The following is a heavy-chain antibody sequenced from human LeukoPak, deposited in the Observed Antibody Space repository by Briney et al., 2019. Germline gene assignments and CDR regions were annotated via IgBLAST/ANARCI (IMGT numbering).Heavy chain of an antibody. V-gene: IGHV3-33*01. Sequence: PGGSLRLSCAASGFTFSSYGMPWVRQAPGKWLEWVAVIWYDGGNKFYADSVKGRFTVSRDNSQNTLYLQMSSLRAEDTAVYYCARERGSYYTHFDYWGQGTLVTVSS. D-gene: IGHD3-10*01. CDR3: ARERGSYYTHFDY. J-gene: IGHJ4*02. CDR2: IWYDGGNK. CDR1: GFTFSSYG.